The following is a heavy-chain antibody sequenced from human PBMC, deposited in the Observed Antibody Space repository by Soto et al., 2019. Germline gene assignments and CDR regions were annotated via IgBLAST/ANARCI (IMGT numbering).Heavy chain of an antibody. Sequence: GGSLRLSCAASGFTVTTNYMSWVRQPPGKGLEWVSVVYSGGSTYYADSVKGRFTVSRDNSKNTLYLQMNSLRAEDTAVYYCAKGPHSAAGYYYMDVWGKGTTVTVSS. CDR3: AKGPHSAAGYYYMDV. CDR2: VYSGGST. V-gene: IGHV3-66*01. D-gene: IGHD6-25*01. CDR1: GFTVTTNY. J-gene: IGHJ6*03.